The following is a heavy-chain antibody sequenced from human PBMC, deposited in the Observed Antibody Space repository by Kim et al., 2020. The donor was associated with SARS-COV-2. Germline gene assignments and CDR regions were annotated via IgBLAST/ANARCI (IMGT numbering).Heavy chain of an antibody. CDR3: AKEGGLVVTAMQLDWFDP. D-gene: IGHD2-21*02. CDR1: GFTFSSYA. CDR2: ISGSGGST. J-gene: IGHJ5*02. Sequence: GGSLRLSCAASGFTFSSYAMSWVRQAPGKGLEWVSAISGSGGSTYYADSVKGRFTISRDNSKNTLYLQMNSLRAEDTAVYYCAKEGGLVVTAMQLDWFDPWGQDPLVTVST. V-gene: IGHV3-23*01.